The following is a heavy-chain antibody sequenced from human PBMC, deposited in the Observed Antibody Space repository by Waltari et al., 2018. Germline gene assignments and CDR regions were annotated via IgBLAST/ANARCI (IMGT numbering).Heavy chain of an antibody. J-gene: IGHJ3*02. CDR1: GFTFSSYW. D-gene: IGHD2-21*01. Sequence: EVQLVESGGGLVQPGGSLRLSCAASGFTFSSYWMSWVRQAPGKGLEWVANIKQDGSEKYYVDSVKGRFTISRDNAKNSLYLQMNSLRAEDTAVYYCARNGPRRLLWAAFDIWGQGTMVTVSS. CDR2: IKQDGSEK. CDR3: ARNGPRRLLWAAFDI. V-gene: IGHV3-7*01.